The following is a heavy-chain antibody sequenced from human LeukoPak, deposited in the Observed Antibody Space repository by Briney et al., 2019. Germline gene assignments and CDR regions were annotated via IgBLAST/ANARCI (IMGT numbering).Heavy chain of an antibody. CDR3: ARGDSMIVVVKGFDS. CDR2: ISTNGGST. CDR1: GFTFSSYA. J-gene: IGHJ4*02. D-gene: IGHD3-22*01. V-gene: IGHV3-64*01. Sequence: GGSLRLSCAASGFTFSSYAMHWVRQAPGKGLEYVSAISTNGGSTYYANSVKGRFTISRDNSKNTLYLQMGSLRAEDMAMYYCARGDSMIVVVKGFDSWGQGTLVTISS.